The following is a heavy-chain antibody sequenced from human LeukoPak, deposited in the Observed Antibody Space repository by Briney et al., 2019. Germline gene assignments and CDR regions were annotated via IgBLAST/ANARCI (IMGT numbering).Heavy chain of an antibody. Sequence: GGSLRLSCAASGFTFSNAWMSWVRQAPGRGLEWVGRIKSKTDGGTTDYAAPVKGRFTISRDDSKNTLYLQMNSLKTEDTAVYYCARDVSGVLDYWGQGTLVTVSS. CDR3: ARDVSGVLDY. D-gene: IGHD3-10*01. CDR2: IKSKTDGGTT. CDR1: GFTFSNAW. V-gene: IGHV3-15*01. J-gene: IGHJ4*01.